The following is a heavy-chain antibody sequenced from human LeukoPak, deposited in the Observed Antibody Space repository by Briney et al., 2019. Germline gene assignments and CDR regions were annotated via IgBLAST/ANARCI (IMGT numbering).Heavy chain of an antibody. CDR1: GGSIRSYY. D-gene: IGHD1-1*01. J-gene: IGHJ4*02. V-gene: IGHV4-59*01. CDR2: IYYSGST. Sequence: SETLCLTCTVSGGSIRSYYWSWIRQPPGKGLEWIAYIYYSGSTNYNPSLKSRVTISVDTSKNQFSLKLSSVTAADTAVYYCAREVTPNDYFVYWGQGTLVTVSS. CDR3: AREVTPNDYFVY.